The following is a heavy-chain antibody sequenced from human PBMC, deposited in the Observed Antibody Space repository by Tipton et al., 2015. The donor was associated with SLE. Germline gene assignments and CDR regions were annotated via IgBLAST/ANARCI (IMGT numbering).Heavy chain of an antibody. CDR3: ASLDYGDYEYFDL. V-gene: IGHV3-64*01. D-gene: IGHD4-17*01. J-gene: IGHJ2*01. Sequence: SLRLSCAASGFTFSSYAMHWVRQAPGKGLEYVSAISSNGGSTYYANSVKCRFTISRDNSKNTLYLQMGSLRAEDMAVYYCASLDYGDYEYFDLWGRGTLVTVSS. CDR1: GFTFSSYA. CDR2: ISSNGGST.